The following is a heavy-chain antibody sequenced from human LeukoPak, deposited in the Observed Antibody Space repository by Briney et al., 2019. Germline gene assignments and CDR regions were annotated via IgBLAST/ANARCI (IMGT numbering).Heavy chain of an antibody. D-gene: IGHD2-2*01. CDR2: IIPIFGTA. J-gene: IGHJ6*02. V-gene: IGHV1-69*13. CDR3: ARLSEYCSSTSCYFDYYYYGMDV. CDR1: GGTFSSYA. Sequence: ASVKVSCKASGGTFSSYAISWVRQAPGQGLEWMGGIIPIFGTANYAQKFQGRVTITADESTSTAYMELSSLRSEDTAVYYCARLSEYCSSTSCYFDYYYYGMDVWGQETTVTVSS.